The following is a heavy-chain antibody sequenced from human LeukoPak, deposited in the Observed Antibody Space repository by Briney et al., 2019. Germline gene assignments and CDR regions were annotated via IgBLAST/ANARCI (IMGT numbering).Heavy chain of an antibody. D-gene: IGHD6-13*01. CDR3: AREASYSSSWATFDN. J-gene: IGHJ4*02. Sequence: GGSLRLSCVASGFGLSGSGMTWVRQAPGKGLEWISYISVGGGIIYYADSVRGRFTISRDNAKNSLFLQMNSLTVEDTAVYYCAREASYSSSWATFDNWGQGTLVTV. CDR2: ISVGGGII. CDR1: GFGLSGSG. V-gene: IGHV3-48*01.